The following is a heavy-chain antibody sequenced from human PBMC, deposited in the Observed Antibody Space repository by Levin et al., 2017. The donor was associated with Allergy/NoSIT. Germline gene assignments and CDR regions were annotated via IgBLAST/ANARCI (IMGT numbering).Heavy chain of an antibody. CDR2: ISSSSSYI. CDR3: ARDSIYCGGDCSITNDFDY. J-gene: IGHJ4*02. V-gene: IGHV3-21*01. D-gene: IGHD2-21*02. CDR1: GFTFSSYS. Sequence: LSLTCAASGFTFSSYSMNWVRQAPGKGLEWVSSISSSSSYIYYADSVKGRFTISRDNAKNSLYLQMNSLRAEDTAVYYCARDSIYCGGDCSITNDFDYWGQGTLVTVSS.